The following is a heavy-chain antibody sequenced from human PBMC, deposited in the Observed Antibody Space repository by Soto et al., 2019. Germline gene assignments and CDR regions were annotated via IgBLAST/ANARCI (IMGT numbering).Heavy chain of an antibody. Sequence: QVLLVQSGAEVKKPGASVKVSCKASGYTFNSYGVSWVRQAPGQGLEWMGWISAYNGNTKYSQNLQGRVTMTIDTTTSSAYLEVRSLRSDDTASYYCARYFWSGQLPFYFDQWGQGTLVTVSS. V-gene: IGHV1-18*01. CDR3: ARYFWSGQLPFYFDQ. CDR1: GYTFNSYG. D-gene: IGHD3-3*01. J-gene: IGHJ4*02. CDR2: ISAYNGNT.